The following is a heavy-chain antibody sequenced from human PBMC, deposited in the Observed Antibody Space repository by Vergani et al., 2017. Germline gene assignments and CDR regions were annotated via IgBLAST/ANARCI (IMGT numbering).Heavy chain of an antibody. CDR2: IWYDGSIK. J-gene: IGHJ3*02. V-gene: IGHV3-33*01. CDR3: ARKRGAPFVAFDI. D-gene: IGHD4-17*01. CDR1: GFTFSSYG. Sequence: QVQLVESGGGVVQPGRSLRLSCAASGFTFSSYGMHWVRQAPGKGLEWVAVIWYDGSIKYYADSVKGRFTISRDNSKNTLYLQMNSLRAEDTAVYYCARKRGAPFVAFDIWGQGTMVTVSS.